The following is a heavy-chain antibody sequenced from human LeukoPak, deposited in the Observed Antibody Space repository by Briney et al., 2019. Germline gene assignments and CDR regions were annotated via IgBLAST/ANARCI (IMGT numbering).Heavy chain of an antibody. Sequence: SETLSLTCTVSGGPISSSTNYWGWIRQPPGKGLEWIGSIHYSGSTYYNTSLKSRLTISVDPSKSQFSLKLTSVTAADTAVYYCATTKRGSRYSRSGGYYYFGMDVWGQGTTVTVSS. CDR2: IHYSGST. J-gene: IGHJ6*02. CDR3: ATTKRGSRYSRSGGYYYFGMDV. D-gene: IGHD1-26*01. V-gene: IGHV4-39*07. CDR1: GGPISSSTNY.